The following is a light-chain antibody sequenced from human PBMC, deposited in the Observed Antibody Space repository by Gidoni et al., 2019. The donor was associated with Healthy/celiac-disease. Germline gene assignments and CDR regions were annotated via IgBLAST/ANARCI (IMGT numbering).Light chain of an antibody. V-gene: IGLV1-44*01. J-gene: IGLJ2*01. CDR2: SNN. CDR1: SYNLGSNT. Sequence: QSVLTQRPSASGTPGQGVTISCPGSSYNLGSNTVNWYQQLPGTAPELLIYSNNQRPSGVPDRFSGSKSGTSASLAISGLQSEDEADYYCAAWDDSLNGVVFGGGTKLTVL. CDR3: AAWDDSLNGVV.